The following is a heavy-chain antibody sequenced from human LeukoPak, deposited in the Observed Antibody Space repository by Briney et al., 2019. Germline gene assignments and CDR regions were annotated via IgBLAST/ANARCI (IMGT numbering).Heavy chain of an antibody. Sequence: ASVKVSCKASGYTFTSYGISWVRQAPGQGLEWMGWISAYNGNTNYAQKLQGRVTMTTDTSTSTAYMELRSLRSDDTAVYYCARDLPEGCTNGVRYTHDDAFDIWGQGTMVTVSS. V-gene: IGHV1-18*01. CDR3: ARDLPEGCTNGVRYTHDDAFDI. CDR1: GYTFTSYG. J-gene: IGHJ3*02. CDR2: ISAYNGNT. D-gene: IGHD2-8*01.